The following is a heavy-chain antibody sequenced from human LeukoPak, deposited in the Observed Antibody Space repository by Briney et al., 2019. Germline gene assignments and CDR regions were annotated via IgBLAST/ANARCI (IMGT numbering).Heavy chain of an antibody. Sequence: GGSLRLSCAASGFTFSSYAMSWVRQAPGKWLEWVSAISGSGGSTYYADSVKGRFTISRDNSKNTLYLQMNSLRAEDTAVYYCAKDQEKYYYGSGSYHPSYYYYYGMDVWGQGTTVTVSS. CDR3: AKDQEKYYYGSGSYHPSYYYYYGMDV. V-gene: IGHV3-23*01. CDR2: ISGSGGST. CDR1: GFTFSSYA. D-gene: IGHD3-10*01. J-gene: IGHJ6*02.